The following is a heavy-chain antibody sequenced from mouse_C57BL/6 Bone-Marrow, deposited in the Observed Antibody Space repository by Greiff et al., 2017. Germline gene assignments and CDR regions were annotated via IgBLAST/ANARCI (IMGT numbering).Heavy chain of an antibody. Sequence: EVMLVESGGGLVQPGGSLKLSCAASGFTFSDYYMYWVRQTPEKRLEWVAYISNGGGSTYYPDTVQGRFTISRDNAKNTLYLQMSRLKSEDTAMYYCARHLYAMDYGGQGTSVTVSS. CDR1: GFTFSDYY. V-gene: IGHV5-12*01. CDR3: ARHLYAMDY. CDR2: ISNGGGST. J-gene: IGHJ4*01.